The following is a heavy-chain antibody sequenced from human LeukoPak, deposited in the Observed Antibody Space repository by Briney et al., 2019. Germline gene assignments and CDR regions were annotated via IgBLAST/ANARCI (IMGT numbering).Heavy chain of an antibody. CDR3: ARRRAEGGSNGHYNGFDP. Sequence: NPSETLSLTCTVSGGSISSSSNYWGWIRQPPEKGLEWIGSIFYSGSTYYNPSPNSRATVSADTSKNQFSLKLSSVTAADTAVYYCARRRAEGGSNGHYNGFDPWGQGILVTVSS. CDR1: GGSISSSSNY. J-gene: IGHJ5*02. V-gene: IGHV4-39*01. CDR2: IFYSGST. D-gene: IGHD6-13*01.